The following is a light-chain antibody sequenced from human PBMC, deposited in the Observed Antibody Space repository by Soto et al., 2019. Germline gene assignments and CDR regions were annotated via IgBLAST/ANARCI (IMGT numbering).Light chain of an antibody. V-gene: IGLV2-14*03. J-gene: IGLJ2*01. CDR2: DVS. CDR3: SSYTSSSTVV. CDR1: SSDVGGYKY. Sequence: QSALTQPASVSGSPGQSITISCTGTSSDVGGYKYVSWYQQHPGKAPKLMIYDVSNRPSGVSNRFSGSKSGNTASLTISGLQAEDEADYYCSSYTSSSTVVFGGGTKFTVL.